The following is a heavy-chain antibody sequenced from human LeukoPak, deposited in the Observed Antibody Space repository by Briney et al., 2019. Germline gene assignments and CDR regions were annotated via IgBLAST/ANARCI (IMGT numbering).Heavy chain of an antibody. CDR1: GFTFSSYA. J-gene: IGHJ4*02. D-gene: IGHD2-21*02. CDR2: LYSGGSS. CDR3: ARDGTADSLDY. Sequence: PGGSLRLSCAASGFTFSSYAMSWVRQAPGKGLEWVSVLYSGGSSHYADSVKGRFTISRDNSKNTVYLQMNSLRAEDTAVYYCARDGTADSLDYWGQGTLVTVSS. V-gene: IGHV3-23*03.